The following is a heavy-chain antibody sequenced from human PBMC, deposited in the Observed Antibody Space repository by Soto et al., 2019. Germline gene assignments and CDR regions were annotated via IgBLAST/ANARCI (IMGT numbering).Heavy chain of an antibody. J-gene: IGHJ4*02. CDR3: ARQFDHDRSGHYYAY. V-gene: IGHV1-69*01. Sequence: QVQLVQSGAEVKKPGSSVKVSCKASGGTFSRKTISWVRQAPGQGLEWMGGITPIFGTPNYAQNFQGRVAITADESTSTVYMEVSRLRFEDTAIYYCARQFDHDRSGHYYAYWGQGTLVTVSS. D-gene: IGHD3-22*01. CDR2: ITPIFGTP. CDR1: GGTFSRKT.